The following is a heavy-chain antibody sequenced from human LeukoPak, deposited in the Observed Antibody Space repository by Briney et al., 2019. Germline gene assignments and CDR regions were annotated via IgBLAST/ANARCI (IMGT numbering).Heavy chain of an antibody. Sequence: SVKVSCKASGGTFSSYAISWVRQAPGQGLEWMGGIIPIFGTANYAQKFQGRVTLTRDMSTSTDYLELSSLRSEDTAVYYCARDQRLWFGELLSNAFDIWGQGTMVTVSS. CDR2: IIPIFGTA. CDR1: GGTFSSYA. V-gene: IGHV1-69*05. D-gene: IGHD3-10*01. J-gene: IGHJ3*02. CDR3: ARDQRLWFGELLSNAFDI.